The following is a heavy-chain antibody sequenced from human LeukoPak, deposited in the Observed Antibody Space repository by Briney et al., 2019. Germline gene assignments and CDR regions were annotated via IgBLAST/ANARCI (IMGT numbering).Heavy chain of an antibody. D-gene: IGHD2-15*01. CDR2: ISYDGSNK. CDR3: AKDCGGNCDSIVDY. Sequence: PRGSLRHSCAASGFTFSSYGMHWVRQAPGKGLEWVAVISYDGSNKYYADSVKGRFTISTDNSKNTLYMQMNSQRAEDTAVYYCAKDCGGNCDSIVDYCGWGTVVSVSS. J-gene: IGHJ4*02. V-gene: IGHV3-30*18. CDR1: GFTFSSYG.